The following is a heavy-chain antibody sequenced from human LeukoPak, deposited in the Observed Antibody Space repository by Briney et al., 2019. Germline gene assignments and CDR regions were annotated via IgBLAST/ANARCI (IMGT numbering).Heavy chain of an antibody. CDR3: ARDKAVAGPYYYYGMDV. CDR1: GFTFSSYW. CDR2: INLDGSEK. Sequence: PGGSLRLSCAASGFTFSSYWMSWVRQAPPKGLEWVANINLDGSEKYYVDYVKGRFTISRDNAKNSPYLQMNSLRAEDTAVYYCARDKAVAGPYYYYGMDVWGQGTTVTVSS. V-gene: IGHV3-7*01. J-gene: IGHJ6*02. D-gene: IGHD6-19*01.